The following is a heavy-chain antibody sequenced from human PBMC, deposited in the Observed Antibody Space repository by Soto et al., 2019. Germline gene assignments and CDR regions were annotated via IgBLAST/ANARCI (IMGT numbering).Heavy chain of an antibody. CDR3: ARGHCSGGSCYSFDY. V-gene: IGHV4-34*01. J-gene: IGHJ4*02. CDR1: GGSFSGYY. CDR2: INHSGST. D-gene: IGHD2-15*01. Sequence: ASETLSLTCAVYGGSFSGYYWSWIRQPPGKGLEWIGEINHSGSTNYNPSLKSRVTISVDTSKNQFSLKLSSVTAADTAVYYCARGHCSGGSCYSFDYWGQGTLVTVSS.